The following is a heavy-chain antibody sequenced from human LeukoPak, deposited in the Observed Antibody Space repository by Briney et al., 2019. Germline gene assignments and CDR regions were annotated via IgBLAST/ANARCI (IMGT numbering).Heavy chain of an antibody. Sequence: SETLSLTCTVSGYSISSGYYWGWIRQPPGKGLEWIGSIYHSGSTYYNPSLKSRVTMSVDTSKNQFSLSLKSVTAADTALYFCARDLKGVYFDYWGQGILVTVSS. CDR3: ARDLKGVYFDY. CDR1: GYSISSGYY. J-gene: IGHJ4*02. V-gene: IGHV4-38-2*02. D-gene: IGHD3-16*01. CDR2: IYHSGST.